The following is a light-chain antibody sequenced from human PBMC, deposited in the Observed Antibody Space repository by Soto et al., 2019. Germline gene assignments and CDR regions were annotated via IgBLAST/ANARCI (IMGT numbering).Light chain of an antibody. J-gene: IGKJ2*01. CDR1: QSVSSY. Sequence: EIVLTQSPATLSLSPGERATLSCRASQSVSSYLAWYQQKPGQAPRLLIYDASNRATGIPARFSGSGSGTDFTITNISLEPENFAVYYCQQRINWITFGQGTKLEIK. CDR2: DAS. V-gene: IGKV3-11*01. CDR3: QQRINWIT.